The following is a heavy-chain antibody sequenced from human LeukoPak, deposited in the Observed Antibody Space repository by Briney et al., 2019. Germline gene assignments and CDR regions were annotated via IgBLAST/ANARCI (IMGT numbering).Heavy chain of an antibody. D-gene: IGHD2-2*01. J-gene: IGHJ6*03. V-gene: IGHV3-53*01. CDR3: ARTYCSSTSCPPYYYYMDV. CDR1: GFTVSSNY. Sequence: GGSLRLSCAASGFTVSSNYMSWVRQAPGKGLEWVSVIYSGGSTYYADSVKGRFTISRDNAKNSLYLQMNSLRAEDTAVYYCARTYCSSTSCPPYYYYMDVWGKGTTVTVSS. CDR2: IYSGGST.